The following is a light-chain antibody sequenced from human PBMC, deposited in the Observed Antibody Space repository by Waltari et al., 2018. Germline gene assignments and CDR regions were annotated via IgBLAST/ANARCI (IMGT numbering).Light chain of an antibody. CDR3: QAGDSNNVV. CDR2: QDI. CDR1: TLRDRY. V-gene: IGLV3-1*01. Sequence: SYGLTQPPSLSVSHGQTATLTCSGDTLRDRYFSWYQQKPGQSPVLVISQDIKRPSGIPERFSGSNSGNTATLTIRGTQTMDEADYFCQAGDSNNVVFGGGTRLTIL. J-gene: IGLJ2*01.